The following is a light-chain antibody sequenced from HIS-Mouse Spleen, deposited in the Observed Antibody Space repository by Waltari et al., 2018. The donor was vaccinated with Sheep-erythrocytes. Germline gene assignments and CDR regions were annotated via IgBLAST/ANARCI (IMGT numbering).Light chain of an antibody. J-gene: IGKJ1*01. V-gene: IGKV1D-13*01. CDR1: QGISSA. CDR2: DAS. CDR3: QQFNNYPRT. Sequence: AIQFTHSPSSLSASVGDRVTTTCRASQGISSALAWYQQKPEKAPKLLIYDASSLESGVPSRFSGSGSGTDFTLTISSLQPEDFATYYWQQFNNYPRTFGQGTKVEIK.